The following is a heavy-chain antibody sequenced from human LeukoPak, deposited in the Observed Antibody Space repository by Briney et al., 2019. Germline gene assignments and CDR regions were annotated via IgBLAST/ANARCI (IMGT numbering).Heavy chain of an antibody. CDR3: AKDPRVAVAGTGYFQH. J-gene: IGHJ1*01. CDR2: VKTDGRTT. D-gene: IGHD6-19*01. V-gene: IGHV3-74*01. Sequence: GGSLRLSCAAAGFTFSRYGMHWVRQAPGKGLVWVSHVKTDGRTTHYADSVKGRFTISRDNSKNTLYLQMNSLRAEDTAVYYCAKDPRVAVAGTGYFQHWGQGTLVTVSS. CDR1: GFTFSRYG.